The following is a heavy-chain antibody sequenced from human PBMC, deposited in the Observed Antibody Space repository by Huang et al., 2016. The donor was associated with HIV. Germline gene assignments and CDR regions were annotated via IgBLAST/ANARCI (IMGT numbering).Heavy chain of an antibody. Sequence: QVFLQQWGPGVLKPSDKLSIKCAVSGGSLSGNYWNWIRQATGRGLEWLGEVDYNGTVRHSPSLKSRRTLLVDRYKNQVSMKMTSVTAADTAIYFCVRNPVSGDDAFDMWGQGTRVTVSS. CDR2: VDYNGTV. J-gene: IGHJ3*02. V-gene: IGHV4-34*02. CDR3: VRNPVSGDDAFDM. CDR1: GGSLSGNY.